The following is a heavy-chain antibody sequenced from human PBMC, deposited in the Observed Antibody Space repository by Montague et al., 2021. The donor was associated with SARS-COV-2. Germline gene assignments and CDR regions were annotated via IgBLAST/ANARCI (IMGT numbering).Heavy chain of an antibody. CDR1: GFTFSSYG. Sequence: SLRLSCAASGFTFSSYGMHWVRQAPGKGLEWVAVISYDGSNKYYADSVKGRFTTSRDNSKNTLYLQMNSLRAEDTAVYYCAKPLWFGELLAIGDYWGQGTLVTVSS. CDR3: AKPLWFGELLAIGDY. D-gene: IGHD3-10*01. J-gene: IGHJ4*02. V-gene: IGHV3-30*18. CDR2: ISYDGSNK.